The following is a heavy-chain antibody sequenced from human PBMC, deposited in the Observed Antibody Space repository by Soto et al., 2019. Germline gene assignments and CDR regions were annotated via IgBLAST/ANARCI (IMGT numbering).Heavy chain of an antibody. CDR3: ARGRGRLTGYYPDLNWFDP. J-gene: IGHJ5*02. CDR1: GYTFTSYA. V-gene: IGHV1-3*01. CDR2: INAGNGNT. D-gene: IGHD3-9*01. Sequence: QVQLVQSGAEVKKPGASVKVSCKASGYTFTSYAMHWVRQAPGQRLEWMGWINAGNGNTKYSQKFQGRVTITRDTSASTAYMELSSLRSEDTAVYYCARGRGRLTGYYPDLNWFDPWGQGTLVTVSS.